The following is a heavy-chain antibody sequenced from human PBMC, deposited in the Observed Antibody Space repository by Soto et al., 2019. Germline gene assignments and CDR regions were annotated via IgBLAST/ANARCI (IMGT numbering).Heavy chain of an antibody. Sequence: AGPTLVNPTQNLTPTCTFSGFSLSTNGVGVACIRQPPGKALEWHAFIYWNDDKRYSPSLKSRLTITKDTPKHQVDLTMSKLEPVDTATYFCGHRLLWFGELFFDYWSQGTMVTDSS. D-gene: IGHD3-10*01. CDR2: IYWNDDK. CDR3: GHRLLWFGELFFDY. V-gene: IGHV2-5*01. CDR1: GFSLSTNGVG. J-gene: IGHJ4*02.